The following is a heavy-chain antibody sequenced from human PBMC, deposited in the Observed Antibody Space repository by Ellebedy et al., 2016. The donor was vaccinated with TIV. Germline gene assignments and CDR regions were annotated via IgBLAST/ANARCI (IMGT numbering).Heavy chain of an antibody. CDR2: INPNSGGT. V-gene: IGHV1-2*02. CDR1: GGTFSSYA. J-gene: IGHJ3*02. CDR3: ARDNVEMATFTAFDI. D-gene: IGHD5-24*01. Sequence: ASVKVSCXASGGTFSSYAISWVRQAPGQGLEWMGWINPNSGGTNYAQKFQGRVTMTRDTSISTAYMELSSLRSEDTAVYYCARDNVEMATFTAFDIWGQGTMVTVSS.